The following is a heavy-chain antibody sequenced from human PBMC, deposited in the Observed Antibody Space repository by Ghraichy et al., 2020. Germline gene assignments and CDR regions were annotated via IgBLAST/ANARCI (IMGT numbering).Heavy chain of an antibody. CDR3: ASTAKRRSGYYSYDY. D-gene: IGHD3-3*01. Sequence: GGSLRLSCAASGFTFSSYAMHWVRQAPGKGLEWVAVISYDGSNKYYADSVKGRFTISRDNSKNTLYLQMNSLRAEDTAVYYCASTAKRRSGYYSYDYWGQGTLVTVSS. V-gene: IGHV3-30*04. CDR2: ISYDGSNK. J-gene: IGHJ4*02. CDR1: GFTFSSYA.